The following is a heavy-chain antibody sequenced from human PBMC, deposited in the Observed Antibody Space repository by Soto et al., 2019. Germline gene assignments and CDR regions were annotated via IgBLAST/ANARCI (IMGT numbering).Heavy chain of an antibody. CDR2: ISGYNGNT. V-gene: IGHV1-18*01. Sequence: QVQLVQSGAEVKKPGASVTVSCKTSGYTFSNYGINWVRQAPGQGLEWMGWISGYNGNTNYAQTVQGRVTMTTDTSTVTVYMELRRLKSYDTAIYYCSEVIMVGGWFDPTYYRGIDVWGQGTTVTVSS. CDR3: SEVIMVGGWFDPTYYRGIDV. J-gene: IGHJ6*02. D-gene: IGHD3-3*01. CDR1: GYTFSNYG.